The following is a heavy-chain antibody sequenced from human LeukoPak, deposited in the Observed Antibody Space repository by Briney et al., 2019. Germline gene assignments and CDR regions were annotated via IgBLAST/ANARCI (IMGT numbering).Heavy chain of an antibody. D-gene: IGHD6-13*01. V-gene: IGHV4-38-2*02. J-gene: IGHJ6*03. CDR2: IYHSGST. CDR3: ASQSIAAAGPTSGDDYYYMDV. CDR1: GYSISSGYY. Sequence: PSETLSLTCTVSGYSISSGYYWGWIRQPPGKGLEWIGSIYHSGSTYYNPSLKSRVTISVDTSKNQFSLKLSSVTAADTAVYYCASQSIAAAGPTSGDDYYYMDVWGKGTTVTISS.